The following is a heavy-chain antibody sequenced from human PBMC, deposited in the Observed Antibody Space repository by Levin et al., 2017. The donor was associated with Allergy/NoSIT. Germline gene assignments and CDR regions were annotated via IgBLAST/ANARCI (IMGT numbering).Heavy chain of an antibody. J-gene: IGHJ4*02. D-gene: IGHD6-13*01. CDR2: ISYDGSNK. CDR1: GFTFSSYG. Sequence: GESLKISCAASGFTFSSYGMHWVRQAPGKGLEWVAVISYDGSNKYYADSVKGRFTISRDNSKNTLYLQMNSLRAEDTAVYYCAKDFFPWYSSRGHADFDYWGQGTLVTVSS. CDR3: AKDFFPWYSSRGHADFDY. V-gene: IGHV3-30*18.